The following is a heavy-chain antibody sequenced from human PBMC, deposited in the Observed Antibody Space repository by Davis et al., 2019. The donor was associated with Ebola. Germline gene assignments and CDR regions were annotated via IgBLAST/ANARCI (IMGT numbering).Heavy chain of an antibody. V-gene: IGHV4-59*01. CDR3: ARVDYDFWSGYYTGTWFDP. Sequence: MPSETLSLTCTVSGGSISSYYWSWIRQPPEKGLEWIGYLYYSGSTNYNPSLKSRVTISVDTSKNQFSLKLSSVTAADTAVYYCARVDYDFWSGYYTGTWFDPWGQGTLVTVSS. D-gene: IGHD3-3*01. J-gene: IGHJ5*02. CDR2: LYYSGST. CDR1: GGSISSYY.